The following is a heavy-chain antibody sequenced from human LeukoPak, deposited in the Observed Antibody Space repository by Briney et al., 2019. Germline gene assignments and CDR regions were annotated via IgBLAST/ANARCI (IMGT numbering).Heavy chain of an antibody. V-gene: IGHV3-33*01. CDR1: GFTFSSYG. CDR2: IWYDGSNK. CDR3: ASGVAVAGTSY. Sequence: PGGSLRLSCAASGFTFSSYGMHWVRQAPGKGLEWVAVIWYDGSNKFYADSVKGRFIISRDNSKNTLYLQMNSLRAEDTALYYCASGVAVAGTSYWGQGTLVTVSS. D-gene: IGHD6-19*01. J-gene: IGHJ4*02.